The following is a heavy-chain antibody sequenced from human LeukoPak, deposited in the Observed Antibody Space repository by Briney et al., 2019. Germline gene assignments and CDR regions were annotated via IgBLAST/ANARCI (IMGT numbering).Heavy chain of an antibody. Sequence: RPSETLSLTCTVSVVSISSGSYYWSWIRQPAGKGLEWIGRIYTSGSTNYNPSPKSRVTISVDTSKNQFSLQLSSVPAADTAVYYCARGVGYYGSGSYYSDFYYYYMDVWGKGTTVTISS. V-gene: IGHV4-61*02. J-gene: IGHJ6*03. CDR2: IYTSGST. CDR3: ARGVGYYGSGSYYSDFYYYYMDV. D-gene: IGHD3-10*01. CDR1: VVSISSGSYY.